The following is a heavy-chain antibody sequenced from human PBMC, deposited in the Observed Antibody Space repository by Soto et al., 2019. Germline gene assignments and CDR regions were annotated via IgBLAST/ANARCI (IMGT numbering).Heavy chain of an antibody. V-gene: IGHV5-51*01. CDR2: IYPGDSDT. CDR3: ARILCSGGSCYPGGYYYYGMDV. CDR1: GYSFTSYW. Sequence: GESLKISCKGSGYSFTSYWIGWVRQMPGKGLERMGIIYPGDSDTRYSPSFQGQVTISADKSISTAYLQWSSLKASDTAMYYCARILCSGGSCYPGGYYYYGMDVWGQGTTVTVSS. J-gene: IGHJ6*02. D-gene: IGHD2-15*01.